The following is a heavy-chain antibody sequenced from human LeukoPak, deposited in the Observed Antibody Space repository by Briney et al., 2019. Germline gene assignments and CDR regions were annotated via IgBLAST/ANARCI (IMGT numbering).Heavy chain of an antibody. CDR3: AKNSPDGFGEYYYYYYMDV. Sequence: GGSLRLSCAASGFTFSSYAMSWVRQAPGKGLEWVTAISGSGGSTYYADSVKGRFTISRDNSKNTLYLQMNSLRAEDTAVYYCAKNSPDGFGEYYYYYYMDVWGKGTTVTVSS. D-gene: IGHD3-10*01. J-gene: IGHJ6*03. CDR1: GFTFSSYA. CDR2: ISGSGGST. V-gene: IGHV3-23*01.